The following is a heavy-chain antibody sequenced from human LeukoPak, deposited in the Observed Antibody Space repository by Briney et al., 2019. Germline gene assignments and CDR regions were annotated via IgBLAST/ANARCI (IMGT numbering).Heavy chain of an antibody. CDR3: ARGGLGYFDWLSDY. Sequence: GGSLRPSCAASGVTFSSYAMHWVRQAPGKGLECVSASSSNGGSTYYANSVKGRFTISSDNSKNTLYLQMGRLRAEDMAVYYCARGGLGYFDWLSDYWGQGTLVTVSS. D-gene: IGHD3-9*01. V-gene: IGHV3-64*01. J-gene: IGHJ4*02. CDR2: SSSNGGST. CDR1: GVTFSSYA.